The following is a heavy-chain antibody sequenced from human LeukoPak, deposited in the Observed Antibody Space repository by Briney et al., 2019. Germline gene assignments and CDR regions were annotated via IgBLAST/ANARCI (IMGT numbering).Heavy chain of an antibody. Sequence: SGGSLRLSCAASGFTVSSNYMSWVRQAPGKGLEWVSAISGSGGSTYYADSVKGRFTISRDNSKNTLYLQMNSLRAEDTAVYYCAKDQLGYCSGGSCYPWGYWGQGTLVTVSS. CDR1: GFTVSSNY. CDR3: AKDQLGYCSGGSCYPWGY. CDR2: ISGSGGST. J-gene: IGHJ4*02. V-gene: IGHV3-23*01. D-gene: IGHD2-15*01.